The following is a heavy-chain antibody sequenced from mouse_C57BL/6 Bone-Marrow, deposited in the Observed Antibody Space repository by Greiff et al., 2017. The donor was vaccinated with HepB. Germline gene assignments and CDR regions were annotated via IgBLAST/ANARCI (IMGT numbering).Heavy chain of an antibody. Sequence: DVMLVESGGGLVKPGGSLKLSCAASGFTFSSYTMSWVRQTPEKRLEWVATISSGGGNTYYPDSVKGRFTISRDNAKNSLYLQMSSLRSEDTALYYCVRGGNFDYWGQGTTLTVSS. CDR1: GFTFSSYT. CDR3: VRGGNFDY. V-gene: IGHV5-9*03. J-gene: IGHJ2*01. CDR2: ISSGGGNT.